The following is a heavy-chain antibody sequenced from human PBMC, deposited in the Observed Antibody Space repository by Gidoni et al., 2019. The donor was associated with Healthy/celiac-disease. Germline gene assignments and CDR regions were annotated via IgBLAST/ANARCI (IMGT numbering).Heavy chain of an antibody. D-gene: IGHD3-22*01. CDR3: AREWYYYDSSGYRLYYFDY. J-gene: IGHJ4*02. V-gene: IGHV3-21*01. Sequence: EVQLLESVGRLVKPGGSLRLSCAASGFAFISYSMTWVRQAPGKGLAWVSSISSSSSYIYYGDSVKGRFTICRDNAKNALYLQMNSLRAEDTAVYYCAREWYYYDSSGYRLYYFDYWGQGTLVTVSS. CDR2: ISSSSSYI. CDR1: GFAFISYS.